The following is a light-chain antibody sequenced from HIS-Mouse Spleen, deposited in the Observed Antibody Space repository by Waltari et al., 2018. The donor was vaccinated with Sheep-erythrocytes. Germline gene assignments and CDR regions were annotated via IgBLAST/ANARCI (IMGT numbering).Light chain of an antibody. CDR2: DVS. CDR1: SSDVGGYNY. J-gene: IGLJ1*01. CDR3: CSYAGSYNHV. V-gene: IGLV2-11*01. Sequence: QSALTQPASVSGSPGQSVTISCTGTSSDVGGYNYVSRYQQHPGKAPKLMIYDVSKRPSGVPDRFSGPKSGNTASLTISGLQAEDEADYYCCSYAGSYNHVFATGTKVTVL.